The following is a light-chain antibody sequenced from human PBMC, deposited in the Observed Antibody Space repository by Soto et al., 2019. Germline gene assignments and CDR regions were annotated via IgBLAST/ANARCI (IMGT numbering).Light chain of an antibody. CDR3: QHLKT. J-gene: IGKJ1*01. V-gene: IGKV1-5*03. Sequence: DIQMTQSPSTLSASVGDRVTITCRASQSISPWLAWYQQKPGKAPKLLIYEASSLHTGVPSRFSGSGSGTDFTLTISSLQPDDFATYYCQHLKTFAQGTKVDIK. CDR1: QSISPW. CDR2: EAS.